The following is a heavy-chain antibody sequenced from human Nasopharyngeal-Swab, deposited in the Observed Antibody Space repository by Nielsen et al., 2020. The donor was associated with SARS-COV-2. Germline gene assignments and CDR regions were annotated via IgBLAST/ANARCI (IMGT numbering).Heavy chain of an antibody. CDR3: ARARGAYGDYYYYYYTDV. J-gene: IGHJ6*03. CDR2: TCYRSKWYN. D-gene: IGHD4-17*01. Sequence: WIRQSTSRGLEWLGRTCYRSKWYNDYAVSVKSRITINPDTSKNQFSLHLNSVTPEDTAVYYCARARGAYGDYYYYYYTDVWGKGTTVTVSS. V-gene: IGHV6-1*01.